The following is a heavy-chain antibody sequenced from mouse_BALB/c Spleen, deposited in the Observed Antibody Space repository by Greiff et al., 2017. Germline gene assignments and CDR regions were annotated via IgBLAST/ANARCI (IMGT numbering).Heavy chain of an antibody. V-gene: IGHV3-8*02. D-gene: IGHD1-1*01. J-gene: IGHJ4*01. CDR1: GDSITSGY. Sequence: EVQLQESGPSLVKPSQTLSLTCSVTGDSITSGYWNWIRKFPGNKLEYMGYISYSGSTYYNPSLKSRISITRDTSKNQYYLQLNSVTTEDTATYYCARHYYGSSYYAMDYWGQGTSVTVSS. CDR3: ARHYYGSSYYAMDY. CDR2: ISYSGST.